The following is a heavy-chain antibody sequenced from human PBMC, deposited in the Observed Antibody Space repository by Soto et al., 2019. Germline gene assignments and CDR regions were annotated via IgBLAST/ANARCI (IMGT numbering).Heavy chain of an antibody. D-gene: IGHD3-9*01. CDR3: ARALDGVVTGRGAFAV. J-gene: IGHJ3*01. V-gene: IGHV4-30-4*08. Sequence: QVRLQESVQGLVRPSQTLSLICTVSGTSIRHDNFYWSFLRQRPGTGLEWLGYISYGGITFYNPSLESRLFMSVDPSNNKFSLNLKSVTAADTAMYYCARALDGVVTGRGAFAVWGPGTLVTVSS. CDR1: GTSIRHDNFY. CDR2: ISYGGIT.